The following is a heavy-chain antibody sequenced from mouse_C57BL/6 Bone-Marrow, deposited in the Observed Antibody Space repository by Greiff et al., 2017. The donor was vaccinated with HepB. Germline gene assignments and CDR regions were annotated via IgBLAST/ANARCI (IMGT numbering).Heavy chain of an antibody. CDR1: GFTFSNYW. Sequence: EVKLMESGGGLVQPGGSMKLSCVASGFTFSNYWMNWVRQSPEKGLEWVAQIRLKSDNYATHYAESVKGRFTISRDDSKSSVYLQMNNLRAEETGIYYCTGGSGYGAYWGQGTLVTVSA. V-gene: IGHV6-3*01. CDR2: IRLKSDNYAT. J-gene: IGHJ3*01. CDR3: TGGSGYGAY. D-gene: IGHD3-2*02.